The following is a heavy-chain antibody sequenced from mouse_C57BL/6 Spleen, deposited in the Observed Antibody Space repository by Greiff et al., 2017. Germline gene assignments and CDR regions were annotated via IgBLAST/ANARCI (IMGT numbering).Heavy chain of an antibody. J-gene: IGHJ1*03. V-gene: IGHV5-12*01. Sequence: EVMLVESGGGLVQPGGSLKLSCAASGFTFSDYYMYWVRQTPEKRLEWVAYISNGGGSTYYPDTVKGRFTISRDNAKNTLYLQMSRLKSEDTAMYYCARQRDWDGYFDGWGTGTTVTVSS. CDR3: ARQRDWDGYFDG. CDR1: GFTFSDYY. CDR2: ISNGGGST. D-gene: IGHD4-1*01.